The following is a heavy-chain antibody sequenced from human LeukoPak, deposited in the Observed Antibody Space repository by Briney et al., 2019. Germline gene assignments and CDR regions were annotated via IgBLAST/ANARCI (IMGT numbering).Heavy chain of an antibody. V-gene: IGHV3-21*01. J-gene: IGHJ4*02. CDR2: IDPSGYHT. CDR3: VREYSKSLDY. CDR1: GFTFSSFA. D-gene: IGHD5-12*01. Sequence: GGSLRLSCSASGFTFSSFAMSWVRQAPGEGLQWVSSIDPSGYHTFYADSVQGRFTISRDNARNSLYLQMNSLRAEDTAVYYCVREYSKSLDYWGQGALVTVSS.